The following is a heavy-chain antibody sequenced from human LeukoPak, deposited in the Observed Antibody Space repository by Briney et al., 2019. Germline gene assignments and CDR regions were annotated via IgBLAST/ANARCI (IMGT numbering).Heavy chain of an antibody. CDR1: GGSISSRSYY. CDR2: IYYSGST. J-gene: IGHJ6*02. CDR3: AGHHRDGVIYYYGMDV. D-gene: IGHD2-8*01. Sequence: PSETLSLTCTVSGGSISSRSYYWGWIRQPPGKGLEWIGSIYYSGSTYYNPSLKSRVTISVDTSKNQFSLKLSSVTAADTAVYYCAGHHRDGVIYYYGMDVWGQGTTVTVSS. V-gene: IGHV4-39*01.